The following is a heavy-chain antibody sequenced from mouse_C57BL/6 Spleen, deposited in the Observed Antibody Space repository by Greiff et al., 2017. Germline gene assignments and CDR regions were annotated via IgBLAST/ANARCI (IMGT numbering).Heavy chain of an antibody. V-gene: IGHV1-52*01. CDR1: GYTFTSYW. Sequence: QVQLQQPGAELVRPGSSVKLSCKASGYTFTSYWMHWVKQRPIQGLEWIGNIDPSDSETHYNQKFKDKATLTVDKSSSTAYMQLSSLTSEDSAVYYCARPDYYGSGGYYFDYWGQGTTLTVSS. CDR2: IDPSDSET. D-gene: IGHD1-1*01. J-gene: IGHJ2*01. CDR3: ARPDYYGSGGYYFDY.